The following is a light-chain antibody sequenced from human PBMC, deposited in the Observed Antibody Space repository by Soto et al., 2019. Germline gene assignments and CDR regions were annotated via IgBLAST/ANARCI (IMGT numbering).Light chain of an antibody. CDR3: TSYTSSSSRV. V-gene: IGLV2-14*01. CDR1: SRDIGGYNY. J-gene: IGLJ2*01. Sequence: QSVLTQPASVSGSPGQSITISCTGTSRDIGGYNYVSWYQQHPGKAPKLMIYEVSSRPSGVSDRFSGSKSDNTASLTISGLQAEDEADYYCTSYTSSSSRVFGGGTKLTVL. CDR2: EVS.